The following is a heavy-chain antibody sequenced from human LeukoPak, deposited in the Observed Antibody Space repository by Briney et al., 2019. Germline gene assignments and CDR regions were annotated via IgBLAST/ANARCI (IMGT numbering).Heavy chain of an antibody. Sequence: PGGSLRLSCAASGFTFSSYGMHWVRQAPGKGLEWVAVTSYDGSNKYYADSVKGRFTISRDNSKNTLYLQMNSLRVEDTAVYYCAKGWRLLDYWGQGTQVTVSS. CDR2: TSYDGSNK. CDR1: GFTFSSYG. V-gene: IGHV3-30*18. J-gene: IGHJ4*02. CDR3: AKGWRLLDY. D-gene: IGHD2-21*02.